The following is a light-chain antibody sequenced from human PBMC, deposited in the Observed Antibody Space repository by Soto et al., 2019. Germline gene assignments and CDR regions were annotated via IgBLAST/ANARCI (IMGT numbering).Light chain of an antibody. CDR2: TAS. J-gene: IGKJ1*01. Sequence: DIQMTQSPSTLSAYVGDRDTITCRASQSISSWFAWYQQKPGKAPRILFYTASTLQSGVPSRFSGSGSGTEFTLAISSLQPDDSATYYCQQYNDHWPFGQGTKVAIK. CDR1: QSISSW. CDR3: QQYNDHWP. V-gene: IGKV1-5*03.